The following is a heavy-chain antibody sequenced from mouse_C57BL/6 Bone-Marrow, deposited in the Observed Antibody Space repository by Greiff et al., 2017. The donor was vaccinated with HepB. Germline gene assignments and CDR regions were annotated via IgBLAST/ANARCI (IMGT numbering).Heavy chain of an antibody. Sequence: EVQRVESGGGLVKPGGSLKLSCAASGFTFSSYAMSWVRQTPEKRLEWVATISDGGSYTYYPDNVKGRFTISRDNAKNNLYLQMSHLKSEDTAMYYCARANLYAMDYWGQGTSVTVSS. CDR1: GFTFSSYA. V-gene: IGHV5-4*01. D-gene: IGHD4-1*01. CDR2: ISDGGSYT. J-gene: IGHJ4*01. CDR3: ARANLYAMDY.